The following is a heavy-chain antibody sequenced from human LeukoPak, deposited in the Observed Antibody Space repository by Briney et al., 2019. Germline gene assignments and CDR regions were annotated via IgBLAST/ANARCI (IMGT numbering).Heavy chain of an antibody. Sequence: GGSLRLSCADSGFTFSNYDMSWVRQAPGKGLEWVAHIRKDGSEKYYLDSVEGRFTISRDNAKSSLYLQLNSLRVDDTAVYYCATYSGAHHKTFDYWGRGTLVTVSS. CDR3: ATYSGAHHKTFDY. D-gene: IGHD1-26*01. V-gene: IGHV3-7*01. CDR1: GFTFSNYD. J-gene: IGHJ4*02. CDR2: IRKDGSEK.